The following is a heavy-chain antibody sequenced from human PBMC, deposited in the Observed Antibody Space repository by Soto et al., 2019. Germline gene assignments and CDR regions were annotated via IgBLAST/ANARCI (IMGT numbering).Heavy chain of an antibody. D-gene: IGHD6-13*01. CDR2: IIPIFGTA. CDR3: ARVGRGIAAAGMVYYYYGMDV. Sequence: GASVKVSCKASGGTFSSYAISWVRQAPGQGLEWMGGIIPIFGTANYAQKFQGRVTITADESTSTAYMELSSLRSEDTAVYYCARVGRGIAAAGMVYYYYGMDVWSQGTTVTVSS. CDR1: GGTFSSYA. V-gene: IGHV1-69*13. J-gene: IGHJ6*02.